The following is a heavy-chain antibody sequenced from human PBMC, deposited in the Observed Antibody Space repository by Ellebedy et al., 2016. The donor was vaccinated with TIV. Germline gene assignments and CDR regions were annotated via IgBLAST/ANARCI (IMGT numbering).Heavy chain of an antibody. CDR1: GFNFNDYG. CDR3: AALNYDILTGYFSQY. D-gene: IGHD3-9*01. V-gene: IGHV3-33*01. J-gene: IGHJ4*02. Sequence: GGSLRLSXAASGFNFNDYGMHWVRQTPGKGLEWVALIWYDGSNEYYADSVKGRFTISRDNSKNTLYLQMNSLRAEDTAIYYCAALNYDILTGYFSQYWGQGTLVTVSS. CDR2: IWYDGSNE.